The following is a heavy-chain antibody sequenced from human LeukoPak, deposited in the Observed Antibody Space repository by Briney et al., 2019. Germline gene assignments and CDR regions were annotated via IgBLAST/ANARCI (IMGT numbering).Heavy chain of an antibody. J-gene: IGHJ6*02. CDR2: IYHSGST. D-gene: IGHD6-19*01. V-gene: IGHV4-4*02. Sequence: PSETLSLTCAASGVSISSSNWRWWVREPPGKGLEWIGEIYHSGSTNYNPSLKSRVTISVDKAKNQFSLKLSSVTAADTAVYYCARKQWPPGYGMDVWGQGTTVSVSS. CDR3: ARKQWPPGYGMDV. CDR1: GVSISSSNW.